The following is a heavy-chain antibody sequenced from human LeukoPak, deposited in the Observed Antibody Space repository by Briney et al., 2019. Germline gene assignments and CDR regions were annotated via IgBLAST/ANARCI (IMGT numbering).Heavy chain of an antibody. CDR1: GYTFNNYD. J-gene: IGHJ4*02. CDR2: MNPYSGGT. Sequence: ASVKVSCKASGYTFNNYDINWVRQAAGQGLEWMRWMNPYSGGTGYARRFQGRVTMTRDTSTTTAYMELSSLKSEDTAVYYCARRDDYYVFDSWGQGSLVTVSS. D-gene: IGHD3-10*02. V-gene: IGHV1-8*01. CDR3: ARRDDYYVFDS.